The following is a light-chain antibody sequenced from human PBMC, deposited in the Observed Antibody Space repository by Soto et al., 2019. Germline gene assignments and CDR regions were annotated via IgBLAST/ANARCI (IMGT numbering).Light chain of an antibody. V-gene: IGLV2-23*01. CDR3: CSSAGDTLVV. J-gene: IGLJ2*01. Sequence: SALTQPASVSGSPGQSITISCTGTSRDVGSYNTVSWYQQHPGKAPKLMIFEDTERPSGVSHRFSASKSGNTAYLSISGLQAEDEAYYYCCSSAGDTLVVFGGGTKLTVL. CDR2: EDT. CDR1: SRDVGSYNT.